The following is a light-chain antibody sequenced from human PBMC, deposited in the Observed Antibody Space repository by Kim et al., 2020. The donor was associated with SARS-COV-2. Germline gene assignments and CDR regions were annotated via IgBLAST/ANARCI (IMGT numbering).Light chain of an antibody. CDR1: SGDIGGYKY. CDR3: SSYTSSTSYV. CDR2: DVT. Sequence: QSALTQPASVSGSPGQSITISCTGTSGDIGGYKYVSWYQHHPGKAPKLIIYDVTKRPSGVSNRFSGSKSGNTASLTISGLQAEDEADYYCSSYTSSTSYVFGTGTKVTVL. V-gene: IGLV2-14*03. J-gene: IGLJ1*01.